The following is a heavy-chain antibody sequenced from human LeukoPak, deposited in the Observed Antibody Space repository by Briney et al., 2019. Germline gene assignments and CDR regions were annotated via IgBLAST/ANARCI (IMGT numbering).Heavy chain of an antibody. CDR2: INHSGST. V-gene: IGHV4-34*01. CDR1: GGSFSGYY. J-gene: IGHJ5*02. Sequence: PSETLSLTCAVYGGSFSGYYWSWIRQPPGKGLEWIGEINHSGSTNYNPSLKSRVTISVDTSKNQFSLKLSSVTAADTAVYYCARKPRIAAARWFDPWGQGTLVTVSS. D-gene: IGHD6-13*01. CDR3: ARKPRIAAARWFDP.